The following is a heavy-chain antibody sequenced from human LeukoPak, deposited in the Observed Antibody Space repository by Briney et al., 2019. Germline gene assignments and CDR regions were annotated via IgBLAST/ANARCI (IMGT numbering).Heavy chain of an antibody. J-gene: IGHJ4*02. Sequence: GASVKVSCKASGYTFTSYSINWVRQAPGQGLEWMGWIKTSTGNPTYAQGFTGRFVFSLDTSVSTSYLQISSLKAEDTAVYFCARGDWTIWGQGTLVTVSS. CDR3: ARGDWTI. V-gene: IGHV7-4-1*02. CDR2: IKTSTGNP. CDR1: GYTFTSYS. D-gene: IGHD2-21*02.